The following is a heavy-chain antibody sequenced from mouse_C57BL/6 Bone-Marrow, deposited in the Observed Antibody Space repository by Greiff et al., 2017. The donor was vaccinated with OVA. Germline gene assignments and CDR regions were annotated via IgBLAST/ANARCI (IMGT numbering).Heavy chain of an antibody. D-gene: IGHD1-1*01. CDR3: ARRGVYYYGSRDFDV. V-gene: IGHV1-26*01. Sequence: EVQLQQSGPELVKPGASVKISCKASGYTFTDYYMNWVKQSHGKSLEWIGDINPNNGGTSYNQKFKGKATLTVDKSSSTAYMELRSLTSEDSAVYYCARRGVYYYGSRDFDVWGTGTTVTVSS. CDR1: GYTFTDYY. J-gene: IGHJ1*03. CDR2: INPNNGGT.